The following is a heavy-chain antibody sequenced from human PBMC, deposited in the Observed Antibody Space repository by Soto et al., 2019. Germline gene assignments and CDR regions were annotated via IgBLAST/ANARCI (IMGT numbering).Heavy chain of an antibody. V-gene: IGHV1-46*03. CDR1: GYTFTSYD. Sequence: GASVKGSCKASGYTFTSYDMHWVRQAPGQGLEWMGIINPSGGSTSYAQKFQGRVTMTRDTSTSTAYMELSSLRSEDTAVYYCARETHHYFDYWGQGTLVTVSS. J-gene: IGHJ4*02. CDR2: INPSGGST. CDR3: ARETHHYFDY.